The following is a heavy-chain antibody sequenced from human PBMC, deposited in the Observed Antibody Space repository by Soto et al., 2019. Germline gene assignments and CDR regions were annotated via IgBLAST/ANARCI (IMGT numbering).Heavy chain of an antibody. CDR2: IKQDGSEK. CDR1: GFTFSSYW. Sequence: GGSLRLSCAASGFTFSSYWMSWVRQAPGKGLEWVANIKQDGSEKYYVDSVKGRFTISRDNAKNSLYLQMNSLRAEDTAVYYCASVSGYCSSTSCYAFDIWGQVTMVTVSS. J-gene: IGHJ3*02. D-gene: IGHD2-2*01. V-gene: IGHV3-7*01. CDR3: ASVSGYCSSTSCYAFDI.